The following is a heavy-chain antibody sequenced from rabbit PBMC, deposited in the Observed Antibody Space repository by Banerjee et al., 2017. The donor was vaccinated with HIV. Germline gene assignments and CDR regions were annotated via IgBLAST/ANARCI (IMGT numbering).Heavy chain of an antibody. CDR1: GFSLSKNYY. Sequence: QSLEESGGDLVQPGASLTLTCTASGFSLSKNYYIYWVRQAPGKGLDWIACIYTGDGNTCYASWPKGRFTISKTSAATEDRKMTSLTAADTATYFCARGDAGYGVGYALTRLDLWGQGTLVTVS. CDR3: ARGDAGYGVGYALTRLDL. V-gene: IGHV1S40*01. CDR2: IYTGDGNT. J-gene: IGHJ3*01. D-gene: IGHD6-1*01.